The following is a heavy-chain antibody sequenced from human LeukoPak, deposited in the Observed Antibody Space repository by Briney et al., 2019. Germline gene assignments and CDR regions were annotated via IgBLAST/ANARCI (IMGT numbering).Heavy chain of an antibody. D-gene: IGHD5-18*01. V-gene: IGHV3-23*01. CDR3: AKAAGRGYNYGDYFDY. CDR1: GFIFSTYG. J-gene: IGHJ4*02. Sequence: GGSLRLSCAASGFIFSTYGMTWFRQAPGRGLEWVSGISGSGLNTYYADSVKGRFTSSRDNSKNTLYLQMNSLRAEDTAVYYCAKAAGRGYNYGDYFDYWGQGTLVTVSS. CDR2: ISGSGLNT.